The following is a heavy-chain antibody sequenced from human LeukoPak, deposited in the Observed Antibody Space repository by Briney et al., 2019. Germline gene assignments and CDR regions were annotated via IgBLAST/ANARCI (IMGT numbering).Heavy chain of an antibody. D-gene: IGHD3-3*01. CDR2: INPNSGGT. J-gene: IGHJ3*02. V-gene: IGHV1-2*02. Sequence: ASVTVSCKASGYTFTGYYMHWVRQAPGQGLEWMGWINPNSGGTNYAQKFQGRVTMTRDTSISTAYMELSRLRSDDTAVYYCARDRNYDFWSGYSPDGFDIWGQGTMVTVSS. CDR3: ARDRNYDFWSGYSPDGFDI. CDR1: GYTFTGYY.